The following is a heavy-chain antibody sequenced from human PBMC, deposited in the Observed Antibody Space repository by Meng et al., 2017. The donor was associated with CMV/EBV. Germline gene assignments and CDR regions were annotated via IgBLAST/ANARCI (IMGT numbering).Heavy chain of an antibody. D-gene: IGHD2-8*01. CDR3: ARRKLVGYCTNGVCPGWFDP. V-gene: IGHV1-69*05. CDR1: GYTFTSYD. Sequence: SVKVSCKASGYTFTSYDINWVRQAPGQGLEWMGGIIPIFGTANYAQKFQGRVTITTDESTSTAYMELSSLRSEDTAVYYCARRKLVGYCTNGVCPGWFDPWGQGTLVTVSS. CDR2: IIPIFGTA. J-gene: IGHJ5*02.